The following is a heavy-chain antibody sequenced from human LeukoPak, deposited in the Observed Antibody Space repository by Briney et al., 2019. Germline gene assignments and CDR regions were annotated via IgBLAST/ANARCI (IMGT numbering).Heavy chain of an antibody. V-gene: IGHV1-2*02. CDR2: VYPDNGGT. CDR1: GYTLPHYY. J-gene: IGHJ3*02. D-gene: IGHD3-22*01. CDR3: AGEYYDSSGRKHAFEN. Sequence: ASVKVSCKASGYTLPHYYLHWVRQAPRQGREWMGCVYPDNGGTKYAQKSQGRVTMTRDTTISKAYMELSRLRSDDAAVYYCAGEYYDSSGRKHAFENWGQGTMVTVSS.